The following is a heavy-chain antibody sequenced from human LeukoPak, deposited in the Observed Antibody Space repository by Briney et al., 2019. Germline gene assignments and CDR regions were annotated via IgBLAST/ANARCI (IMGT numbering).Heavy chain of an antibody. J-gene: IGHJ6*03. V-gene: IGHV3-9*01. D-gene: IGHD2-8*01. CDR2: ISWNSGSI. CDR3: AKERVYGYYMDV. CDR1: GFTFSSYW. Sequence: PGGSLRLSCAASGFTFSSYWMHWVRQAPGKGLEWVSGISWNSGSIGYADSVKGRFTISRDNAKNSLYLQMNSLRAEDTALYYCAKERVYGYYMDVWGKGTTVTVSS.